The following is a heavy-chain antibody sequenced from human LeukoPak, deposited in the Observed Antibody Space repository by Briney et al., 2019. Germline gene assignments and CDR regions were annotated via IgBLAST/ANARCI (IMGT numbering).Heavy chain of an antibody. Sequence: ASVKVSCKASGYTFTNFGISWVRQAPGQGLEWMGWISAYNGHTNYAQSLQGRVTTATDTSTTTAYMELRSLKSDDRAVYYCARVRGLVLYYGLDVWGQGTTVTVSS. CDR1: GYTFTNFG. CDR3: ARVRGLVLYYGLDV. CDR2: ISAYNGHT. D-gene: IGHD6-19*01. V-gene: IGHV1-18*01. J-gene: IGHJ6*02.